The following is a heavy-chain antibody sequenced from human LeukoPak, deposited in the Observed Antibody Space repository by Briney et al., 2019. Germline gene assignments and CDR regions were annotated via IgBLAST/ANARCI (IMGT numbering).Heavy chain of an antibody. V-gene: IGHV4-4*07. CDR3: ARVGPMITFGLGGFDY. CDR1: GGSISSYY. Sequence: SETLSLTCTVSGGSISSYYWSWIRQPAGKGLEWIGRIYTGGSTNYNPSLKSRVTMSVDTSKNQFSLKLSSVTAADTAVYYCARVGPMITFGLGGFDYWGQGTLVTVSS. J-gene: IGHJ4*02. D-gene: IGHD3-16*01. CDR2: IYTGGST.